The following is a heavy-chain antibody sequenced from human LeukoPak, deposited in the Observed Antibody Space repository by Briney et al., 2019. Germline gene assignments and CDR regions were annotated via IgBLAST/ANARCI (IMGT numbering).Heavy chain of an antibody. V-gene: IGHV4-39*07. CDR3: ATYTGSSGYYRDAFDI. CDR2: IFHSGST. Sequence: SETLSLTCTVSGGSISSSSYYWGWIRQPPGKGLEWIGNIFHSGSTYYSPSVKSRVTMSVDTSKNQFSLKLSSVTAADTAVYYYATYTGSSGYYRDAFDIWGQGTMVTVSS. CDR1: GGSISSSSYY. J-gene: IGHJ3*02. D-gene: IGHD3-22*01.